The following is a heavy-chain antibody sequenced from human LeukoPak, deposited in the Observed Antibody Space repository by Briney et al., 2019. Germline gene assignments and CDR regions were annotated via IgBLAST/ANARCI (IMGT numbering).Heavy chain of an antibody. J-gene: IGHJ3*02. Sequence: GGSLRLSCAASGFTFSSYEINWVRQAPGKGLEWVSYISSSGSTIKYADSVKGRFTISRGNAKNSLYLQMNSLRAEDTAVYYCAREEDYFDSSGYYLSAFDIWGQGTMVTVSS. CDR3: AREEDYFDSSGYYLSAFDI. V-gene: IGHV3-48*03. CDR1: GFTFSSYE. CDR2: ISSSGSTI. D-gene: IGHD3-22*01.